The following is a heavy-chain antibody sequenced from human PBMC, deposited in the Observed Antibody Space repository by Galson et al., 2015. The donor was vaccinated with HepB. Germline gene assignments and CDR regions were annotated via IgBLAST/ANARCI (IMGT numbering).Heavy chain of an antibody. CDR3: ARSPGSAFGMDV. J-gene: IGHJ6*02. CDR1: GYTLTELS. D-gene: IGHD3-16*01. V-gene: IGHV1-24*01. CDR2: FDPEDGET. Sequence: SVKVSCKVSGYTLTELSMRWVRQAPGKGLEWMGGFDPEDGETIYAQKFQGRVTMTEDTSTDTAYMELSSLRSEDTAVYYCARSPGSAFGMDVWGQGTTVTVSS.